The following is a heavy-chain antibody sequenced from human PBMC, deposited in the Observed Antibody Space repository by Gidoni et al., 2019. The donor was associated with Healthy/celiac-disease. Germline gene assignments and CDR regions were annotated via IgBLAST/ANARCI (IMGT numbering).Heavy chain of an antibody. CDR3: ARDSYSSGWYRVDYYYGMDV. CDR1: GFTFSSYS. V-gene: IGHV3-21*01. J-gene: IGHJ6*02. D-gene: IGHD6-19*01. CDR2: ISSSSSYI. Sequence: EVQLVESGGGLVKPGGSLRLSCAASGFTFSSYSMNWVRQAPGKGLEWVSSISSSSSYIYYADSVKGRFTISRDNAKNSLYLQMNSLRAEDTAVYYCARDSYSSGWYRVDYYYGMDVWGQGTTVTVSS.